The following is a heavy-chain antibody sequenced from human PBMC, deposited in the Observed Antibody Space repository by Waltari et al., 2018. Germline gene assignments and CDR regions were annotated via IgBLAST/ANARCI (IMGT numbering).Heavy chain of an antibody. Sequence: VQLVQSGAEVKTPGSSERLSCKASGGTFSTYANSWVRQAPGQGLEWLGGIIPILGIANYAQKFQGRVTITADKSTSTAYMELSSLRSEDTAVYYCARGSGYFDYWGQGTLVTVSS. CDR1: GGTFSTYA. CDR2: IIPILGIA. D-gene: IGHD3-22*01. CDR3: ARGSGYFDY. V-gene: IGHV1-69*10. J-gene: IGHJ4*02.